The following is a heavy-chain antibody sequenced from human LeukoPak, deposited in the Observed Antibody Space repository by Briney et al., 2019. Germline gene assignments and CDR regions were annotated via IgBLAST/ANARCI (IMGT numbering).Heavy chain of an antibody. V-gene: IGHV3-21*01. CDR2: IHSSSGSI. CDR1: GFTFSSFA. J-gene: IGHJ3*02. CDR3: ARDLAWDAFDI. Sequence: GGSLRLSCAASGFTFSSFAMNWVRQAPGKGLEWVSSIHSSSGSIYYADSLKGRFTISRDNAKNSLYLQMNSLRAEDTAVYYCARDLAWDAFDIWGQGTMVTVSS.